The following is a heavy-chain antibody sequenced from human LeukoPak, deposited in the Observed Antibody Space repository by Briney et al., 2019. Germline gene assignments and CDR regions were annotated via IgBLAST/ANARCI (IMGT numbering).Heavy chain of an antibody. CDR3: AKDSGHVSWHPGDAFDV. CDR2: ISMSGGRT. Sequence: GGSLRLSCVTSGFTFRSYGMSWVRQAPGRGLEWVSGISMSGGRTQYADSAKGRFVISRDNPKNMMYLQMNSLRAEDTATYYCAKDSGHVSWHPGDAFDVWGQGTMVTVSS. D-gene: IGHD3-10*01. CDR1: GFTFRSYG. V-gene: IGHV3-23*01. J-gene: IGHJ3*01.